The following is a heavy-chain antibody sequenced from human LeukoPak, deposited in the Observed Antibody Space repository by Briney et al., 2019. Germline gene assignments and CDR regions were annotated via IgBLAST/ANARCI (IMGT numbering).Heavy chain of an antibody. CDR2: ISGSGSDL. Sequence: KPGGSLRLSCVACAFSISDYYMSWIRQAPGRGLEWISYISGSGSDLYYADSVKGRFTISRDNANNSLYLQMNSLRAEDTAVYYCARSIGYYYTMDVWGQGTTVTVSS. V-gene: IGHV3-11*01. D-gene: IGHD3-22*01. J-gene: IGHJ6*02. CDR3: ARSIGYYYTMDV. CDR1: AFSISDYY.